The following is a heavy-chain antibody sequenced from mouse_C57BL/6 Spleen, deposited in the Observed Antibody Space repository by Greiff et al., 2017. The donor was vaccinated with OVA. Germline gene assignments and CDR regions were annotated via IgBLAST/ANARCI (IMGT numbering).Heavy chain of an antibody. J-gene: IGHJ4*01. V-gene: IGHV1-26*01. CDR1: GYTFTDYY. CDR2: INPNNGGT. Sequence: EVQLQQSGPELVKPGASVKISCKASGYTFTDYYMNWVKQSHGKSLEWIGDINPNNGGTSYNQKFKGKATLTVDKSSSTAYMELRSLTSEDSAVYYCALNWDYDAMDYWGQGTSVTVSS. CDR3: ALNWDYDAMDY. D-gene: IGHD4-1*01.